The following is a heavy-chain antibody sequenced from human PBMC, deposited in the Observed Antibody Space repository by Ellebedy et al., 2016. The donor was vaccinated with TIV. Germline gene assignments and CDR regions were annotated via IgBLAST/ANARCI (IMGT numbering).Heavy chain of an antibody. CDR1: GYTFTSQF. CDR3: ARLDAGGSDY. J-gene: IGHJ4*02. CDR2: FNPGTGST. Sequence: ASVKVSCKASGYTFTSQFINWVRQAPGQGLEWMGIFNPGTGSTSYAQKFQGRLTMTGDTSATTADMELSSLTSDDTAVYYCARLDAGGSDYWGQGTLVTVSS. D-gene: IGHD5-12*01. V-gene: IGHV1-46*01.